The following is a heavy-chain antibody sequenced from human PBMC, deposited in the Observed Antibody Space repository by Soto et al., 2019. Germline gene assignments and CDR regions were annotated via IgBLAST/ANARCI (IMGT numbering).Heavy chain of an antibody. D-gene: IGHD2-2*01. CDR2: INADYGNT. V-gene: IGHV1-18*01. J-gene: IGHJ5*02. CDR1: GYTFYSHS. Sequence: ASVKVSCKASGYTFYSHSISWVRQAPGQGLEWMGRINADYGNTQYAQKFRGRVTMTTDTSTTTVYMELSRLRSDDTAVYYCARDKTDIVLVPAAPSNWFDPWGQGTLVTVSS. CDR3: ARDKTDIVLVPAAPSNWFDP.